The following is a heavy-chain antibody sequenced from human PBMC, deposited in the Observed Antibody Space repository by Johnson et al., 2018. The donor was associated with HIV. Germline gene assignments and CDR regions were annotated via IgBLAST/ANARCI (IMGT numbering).Heavy chain of an antibody. D-gene: IGHD3-22*01. V-gene: IGHV3-49*03. CDR1: GFIFGDHI. CDR2: IRSKAYGGTT. J-gene: IGHJ3*02. Sequence: VQLVESGGGLVQPGRSLRLSCTASGFIFGDHIMNWFRQAPGKGLEWVGFIRSKAYGGTTEYAASVNGRFIISRDDSKSIAYLQMNSLKTEDTAVYYGTRMRRYERSGSPGVDAFDIWGQGTMVNVSS. CDR3: TRMRRYERSGSPGVDAFDI.